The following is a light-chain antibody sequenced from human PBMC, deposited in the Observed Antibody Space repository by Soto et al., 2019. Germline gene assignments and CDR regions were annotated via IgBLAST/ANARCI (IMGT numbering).Light chain of an antibody. CDR1: QSVSNY. J-gene: IGKJ5*01. V-gene: IGKV3-11*01. Sequence: EIVLTQSPATLSLSPGERATLSFRASQSVSNYLAWYQQKPGQAPRLLIYDASNRATDIPARFSGSGSGTDFTLTLSSLEPEDFAVYYCQQRSNWPPFTFGQGTRLEI. CDR2: DAS. CDR3: QQRSNWPPFT.